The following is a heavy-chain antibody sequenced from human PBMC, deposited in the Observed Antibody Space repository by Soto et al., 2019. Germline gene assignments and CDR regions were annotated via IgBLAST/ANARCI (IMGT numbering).Heavy chain of an antibody. D-gene: IGHD2-21*01. V-gene: IGHV1-18*04. Sequence: QVQLVQSGAEVKKPGASVKVSCKASGYTFTSYGISWVRQAPGQGLEWMGWISAYNGNTNYAQKLEGRVTLTTDTPTSTAYMELRSLRADDTAVYYCGRERVFPPRGWDAFDSWGPGRMVTVSS. CDR1: GYTFTSYG. J-gene: IGHJ3*02. CDR2: ISAYNGNT. CDR3: GRERVFPPRGWDAFDS.